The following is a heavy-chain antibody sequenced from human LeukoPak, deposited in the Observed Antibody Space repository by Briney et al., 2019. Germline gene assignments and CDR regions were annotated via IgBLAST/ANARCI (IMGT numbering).Heavy chain of an antibody. V-gene: IGHV1-2*06. D-gene: IGHD3-10*01. CDR2: INPNSGGT. Sequence: ASVKVSCKASGYTFTGYYMHWVRQAPGQGLEWMGRINPNSGGTNYAQKFQGRVTMTRDTSISTAYMELSRLRSDDTAVYYCASPADDYYGSATAFDYWGQGTLVTVSS. CDR1: GYTFTGYY. CDR3: ASPADDYYGSATAFDY. J-gene: IGHJ4*02.